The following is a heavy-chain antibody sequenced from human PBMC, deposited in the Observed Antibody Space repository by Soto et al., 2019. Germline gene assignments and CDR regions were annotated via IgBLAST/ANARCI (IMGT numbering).Heavy chain of an antibody. D-gene: IGHD1-7*01. V-gene: IGHV1-18*01. CDR1: GYTFTSYG. J-gene: IGHJ5*02. Sequence: ASVKVSCKASGYTFTSYGISWVRQAPGQGLEWMGWISAYNGNTNYAQKLQGRVTMTTDTSTSTAYVELRSLRSDDTAVYYCARDGTYNWNYLGSTGVGWFDPWGQGTLVTVSS. CDR2: ISAYNGNT. CDR3: ARDGTYNWNYLGSTGVGWFDP.